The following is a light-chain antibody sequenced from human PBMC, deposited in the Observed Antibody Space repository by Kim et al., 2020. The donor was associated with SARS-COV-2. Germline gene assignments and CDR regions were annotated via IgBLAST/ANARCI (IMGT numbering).Light chain of an antibody. J-gene: IGLJ2*01. CDR3: GTWDTRLKVGV. CDR1: TSNIGNDY. V-gene: IGLV1-51*01. CDR2: AND. Sequence: GQKFTISCSGSTSNIGNDYVSWYQQLPGTAPKLLIYANDKRPSGIPDRFSGSKSGTSATLGITGLQTGDEADYFCGTWDTRLKVGVFGGGTQLTVL.